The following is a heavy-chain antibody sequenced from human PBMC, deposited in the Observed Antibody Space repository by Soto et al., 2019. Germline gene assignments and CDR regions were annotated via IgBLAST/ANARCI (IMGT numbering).Heavy chain of an antibody. CDR1: GFTFSSYS. Sequence: EVQLVESGGGLVQPGGSLGLSCAASGFTFSSYSMNWVRQAPGKGLEWVSYISSSSSTIYYADSVKGRFTISRDNAKNSLYLQMNSLRDEDTAVYYCAREMGYSYGYNNWFDPWGQGTLVTVSS. CDR3: AREMGYSYGYNNWFDP. CDR2: ISSSSSTI. D-gene: IGHD5-18*01. J-gene: IGHJ5*02. V-gene: IGHV3-48*02.